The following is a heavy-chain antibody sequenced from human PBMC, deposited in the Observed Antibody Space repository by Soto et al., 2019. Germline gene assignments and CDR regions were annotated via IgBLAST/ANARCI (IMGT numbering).Heavy chain of an antibody. CDR1: GFTFSNAW. V-gene: IGHV3-15*07. D-gene: IGHD3-10*01. J-gene: IGHJ6*02. CDR2: IKSKTDGGTT. Sequence: PGGSLRLSCAASGFTFSNAWMNWVRQAPGKGLEWVGRIKSKTDGGTTDYAAPVKGRFTISRDDSKNTLYLQMSSLKTEDTAVYYCTTVPVMVRGRELVNNYYYYYGMDVWGQGTTVTVSS. CDR3: TTVPVMVRGRELVNNYYYYYGMDV.